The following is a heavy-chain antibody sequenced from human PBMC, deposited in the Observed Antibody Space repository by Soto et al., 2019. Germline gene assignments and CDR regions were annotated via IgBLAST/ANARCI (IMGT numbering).Heavy chain of an antibody. V-gene: IGHV4-39*01. CDR1: GGSISSSGYY. J-gene: IGHJ3*02. CDR3: ASRTPTGTTSGDDAFDI. Sequence: SETLSLTCTVSGGSISSSGYYWGWIRQPPGKGLEWIGSIYYSGSTYYNPSLKSRVTISVDTSKNQFSLKLSSVTAADTAVYYCASRTPTGTTSGDDAFDIWGQGTMVTVSS. CDR2: IYYSGST. D-gene: IGHD1-1*01.